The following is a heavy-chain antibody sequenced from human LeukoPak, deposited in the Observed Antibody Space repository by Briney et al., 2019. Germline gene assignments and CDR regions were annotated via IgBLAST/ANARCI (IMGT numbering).Heavy chain of an antibody. CDR2: IYTSGNT. CDR1: SFTISSGSCD. Sequence: KSSQNLPRTGSVSSFTISSGSCDWRGPGQAPGWGLECIGRIYTSGNTNYNPALKSRVTISVDTSKNQFSLKLSSVTAADTAVYYCARVRYYYDSSGFNWFDPWGQGTLVTVSS. D-gene: IGHD3-22*01. J-gene: IGHJ5*02. CDR3: ARVRYYYDSSGFNWFDP. V-gene: IGHV4-61*02.